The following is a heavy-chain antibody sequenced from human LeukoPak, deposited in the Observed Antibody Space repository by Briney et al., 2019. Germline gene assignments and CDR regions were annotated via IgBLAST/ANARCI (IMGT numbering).Heavy chain of an antibody. CDR1: GGSFSEYY. V-gene: IGHV4-34*01. CDR2: INHSGST. D-gene: IGHD5-18*01. CDR3: ARGGPVDSTVGY. J-gene: IGHJ4*02. Sequence: SETLSLTCAVYGGSFSEYYWNWIRQPPGKGLEWIGEINHSGSTSYNPSLQSRVTISVDASEKQFSLRLSSVTAADTAVYYCARGGPVDSTVGYWGQGTLVTVSS.